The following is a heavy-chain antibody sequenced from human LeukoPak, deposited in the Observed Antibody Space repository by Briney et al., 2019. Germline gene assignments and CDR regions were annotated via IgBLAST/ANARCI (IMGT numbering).Heavy chain of an antibody. CDR3: ATPLDTVDYYYYMDV. CDR2: ITGTSGGSTITT. Sequence: PGGSLRLSCEASGFTFSTYAMTWVRQAPGKGLEWVALITGTSGGSTITTFYADSVKGRFTISRDNTKKSLYLQMNSLRAEDTAVYYCATPLDTVDYYYYMDVWGKGTTVTVSS. CDR1: GFTFSTYA. V-gene: IGHV3-48*04. J-gene: IGHJ6*03. D-gene: IGHD3/OR15-3a*01.